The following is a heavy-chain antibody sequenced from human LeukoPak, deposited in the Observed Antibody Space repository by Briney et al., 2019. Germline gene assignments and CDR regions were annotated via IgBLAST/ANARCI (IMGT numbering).Heavy chain of an antibody. Sequence: GASVKVSCKASGYTFTGYYIHWVRQAPGQGPEWMGWINPDSGDTNYAQKFQGRVTMSRDTSISTAYMEVSRLRSDDTAVYYCAREPIVLVPAAIFNWFDPWGQGTLVTVSS. CDR1: GYTFTGYY. D-gene: IGHD2-2*02. CDR3: AREPIVLVPAAIFNWFDP. CDR2: INPDSGDT. J-gene: IGHJ5*02. V-gene: IGHV1-2*02.